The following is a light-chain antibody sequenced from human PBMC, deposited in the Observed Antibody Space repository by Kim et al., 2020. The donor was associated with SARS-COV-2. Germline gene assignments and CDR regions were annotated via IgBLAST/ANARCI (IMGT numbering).Light chain of an antibody. Sequence: DIVMTQSPDSLAVSLGERATINCKSSQSVLYSSNNKNYLAWYQQKPGQPPKVLIYWASTRESGVPDRFSGSGSGTDFTLTISSLQAEDVAFYYCQQYYSTPETFGQGTKVEIK. CDR3: QQYYSTPET. V-gene: IGKV4-1*01. J-gene: IGKJ1*01. CDR2: WAS. CDR1: QSVLYSSNNKNY.